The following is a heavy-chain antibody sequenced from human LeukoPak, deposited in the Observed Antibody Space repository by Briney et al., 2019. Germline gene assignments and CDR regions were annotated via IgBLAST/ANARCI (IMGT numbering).Heavy chain of an antibody. V-gene: IGHV3-33*01. D-gene: IGHD1-26*01. Sequence: PGGSLRLSCAASGFSFSSYGMHWVRQAPGKGLEWVAVIWDDGSYKYYADSVKGRFTISRDNSKNTLYLQMNSLRAEDTAVYYCARDSGSRIDYWGQGTLVTVSS. CDR3: ARDSGSRIDY. CDR1: GFSFSSYG. CDR2: IWDDGSYK. J-gene: IGHJ4*02.